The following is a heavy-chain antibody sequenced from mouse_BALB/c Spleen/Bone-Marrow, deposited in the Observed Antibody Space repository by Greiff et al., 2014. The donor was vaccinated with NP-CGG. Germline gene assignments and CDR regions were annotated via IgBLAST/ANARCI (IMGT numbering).Heavy chain of an antibody. CDR3: ARSFTTVVATPFDY. J-gene: IGHJ2*01. Sequence: VHLVESGPGLVAPSRSLSITCTVSGFSLTGYGVNWVRQPPGKGLEWLGMIWGDGSTDYNSVLKSRLNISKDNSKSQVFLKMNSLQTDDTARYYCARSFTTVVATPFDYWGQGTTLTVSS. CDR2: IWGDGST. D-gene: IGHD1-1*01. V-gene: IGHV2-6-7*01. CDR1: GFSLTGYG.